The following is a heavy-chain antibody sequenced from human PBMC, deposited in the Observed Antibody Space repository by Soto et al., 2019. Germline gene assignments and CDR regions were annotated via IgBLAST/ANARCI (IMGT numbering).Heavy chain of an antibody. CDR3: AKDLSSSSTSCCSGYYYYGMDV. CDR1: GFTFSSYA. V-gene: IGHV3-23*01. J-gene: IGHJ6*02. Sequence: GGSLRLSCAASGFTFSSYAMSWVRQAPGKGLEWVSAISGSGGSTYYADSVKGRLTISRDNSKNTLYLQMNSLRAEDTAVYYCAKDLSSSSTSCCSGYYYYGMDVWGQRTTVTVSS. CDR2: ISGSGGST. D-gene: IGHD2-2*01.